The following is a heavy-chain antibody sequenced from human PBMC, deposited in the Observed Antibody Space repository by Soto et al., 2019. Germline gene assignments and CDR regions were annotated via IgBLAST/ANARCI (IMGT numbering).Heavy chain of an antibody. CDR2: ISWDGGST. V-gene: IGHV3-43*01. J-gene: IGHJ6*02. Sequence: GGSLRLSCAASGFTFDDYTMHWVRQAPGKGLEWVSLISWDGGSTYYADSVKGRFTISRDNSKNSLYLQMNSLRTEDTALYYCAKEVGQLQHYYYYGMDVWGQGTTVTVSS. CDR3: AKEVGQLQHYYYYGMDV. D-gene: IGHD6-6*01. CDR1: GFTFDDYT.